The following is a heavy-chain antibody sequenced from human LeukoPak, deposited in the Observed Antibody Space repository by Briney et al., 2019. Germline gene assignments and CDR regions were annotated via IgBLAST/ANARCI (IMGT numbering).Heavy chain of an antibody. D-gene: IGHD6-13*01. Sequence: SETLSLTCTVSAGSFSSYYFYWIRQPPGKGLEWIGYIHYSGSTNYNPSLKSRVTMSVDTSKNQFSLKLNSVTAADTAVYYCATSGSVATAGLDYWGQGALVTVPS. CDR2: IHYSGST. CDR3: ATSGSVATAGLDY. J-gene: IGHJ4*02. V-gene: IGHV4-59*01. CDR1: AGSFSSYY.